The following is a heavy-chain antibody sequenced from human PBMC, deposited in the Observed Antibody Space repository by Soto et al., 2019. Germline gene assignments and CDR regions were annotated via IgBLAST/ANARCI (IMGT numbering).Heavy chain of an antibody. V-gene: IGHV1-3*01. J-gene: IGHJ4*02. CDR1: GYTFTSYA. Sequence: ASVKVSCKASGYTFTSYAMHWVRQAPGQRLEWMGWINAGNGNTKYSQKFQGRVTITRDTSASTAYMELSSLRSEDTAAYYCARDGDIVATPFDYWGQGTLVTVSS. CDR3: ARDGDIVATPFDY. CDR2: INAGNGNT. D-gene: IGHD5-12*01.